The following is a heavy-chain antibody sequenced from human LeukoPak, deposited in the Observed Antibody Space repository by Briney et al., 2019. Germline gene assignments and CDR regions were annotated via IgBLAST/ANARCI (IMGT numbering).Heavy chain of an antibody. CDR2: IYSGGST. CDR1: GFTVSYNY. CDR3: AKDPPLQLPPYYFDY. J-gene: IGHJ4*02. D-gene: IGHD2-2*01. Sequence: GGSLRLSCAASGFTVSYNYMTWVRQAPGKGLEWVSVIYSGGSTYYADSVKGRFTISRDNSKNTLYLQMNSLRAEDTAVYYCAKDPPLQLPPYYFDYWGQGTLVTVSS. V-gene: IGHV3-53*01.